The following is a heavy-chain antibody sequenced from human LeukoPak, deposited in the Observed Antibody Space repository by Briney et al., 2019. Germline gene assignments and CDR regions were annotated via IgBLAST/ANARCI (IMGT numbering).Heavy chain of an antibody. Sequence: GGSLRLSCAASGFTFSSSAMSWVRQVPGKGLEWVSGISASGGSTSYADSVKGRLTISRDNSKNTLYLQMNSLRAEDTAVYYCAKGAVAGILNWFDPWGQGTLVTVSS. CDR1: GFTFSSSA. J-gene: IGHJ5*02. V-gene: IGHV3-23*01. CDR3: AKGAVAGILNWFDP. CDR2: ISASGGST. D-gene: IGHD6-19*01.